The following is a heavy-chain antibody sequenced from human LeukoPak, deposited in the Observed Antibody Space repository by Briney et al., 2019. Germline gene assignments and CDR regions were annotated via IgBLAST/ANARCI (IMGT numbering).Heavy chain of an antibody. CDR3: ARLGGSYYTY. D-gene: IGHD1-26*01. CDR1: GFAFSSYW. Sequence: GGSLRLSCVASGFAFSSYWMTWVRQAPGKGLEWVANIRQDGGEEYYVDSVKGRFTISRDNAKNSLFLQMNSLRVEDTAVYYYARLGGSYYTYWGQGTLVTVSS. V-gene: IGHV3-7*01. J-gene: IGHJ4*02. CDR2: IRQDGGEE.